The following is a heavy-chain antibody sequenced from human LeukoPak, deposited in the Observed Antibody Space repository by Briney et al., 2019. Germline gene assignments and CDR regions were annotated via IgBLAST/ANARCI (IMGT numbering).Heavy chain of an antibody. D-gene: IGHD3-10*01. J-gene: IGHJ4*02. CDR1: GFTFSTYW. CDR3: GRELDGSVDY. Sequence: GGSLRLSCAASGFTFSTYWMSWVRQAPGKGLEWVANIQQDGIKKYYVDSVEGRFTISRENAKNSLFLQMRSLRADDTAVYYCGRELDGSVDYWGQGTLVTVSS. V-gene: IGHV3-7*01. CDR2: IQQDGIKK.